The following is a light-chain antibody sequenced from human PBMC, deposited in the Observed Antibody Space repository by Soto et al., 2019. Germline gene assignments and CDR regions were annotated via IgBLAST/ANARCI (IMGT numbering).Light chain of an antibody. CDR2: GAS. CDR3: QQYASSPVYT. V-gene: IGKV3-20*01. CDR1: QSVSSSY. Sequence: EIVLTQSPGTLALSPGERATLSCRASQSVSSSYLAWYQQKPGQAPRLLIYGASSRATGIPDRFSGSGSGTDFTLTISRLEPEDLAVYYCQQYASSPVYTFGQGTMLEI. J-gene: IGKJ2*01.